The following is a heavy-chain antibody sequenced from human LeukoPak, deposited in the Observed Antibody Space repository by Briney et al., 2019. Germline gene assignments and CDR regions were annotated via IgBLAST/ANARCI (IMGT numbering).Heavy chain of an antibody. Sequence: GRSLRLSCAASGFTFSRYAMHWVRQAPGKGLGWVAVISYDGSNKWYSDSVKGRFTLSRDNSKNTLFLQINSLKAEATGFYYCAREDYGDYSGPFDYWGQGTLVTVSS. CDR3: AREDYGDYSGPFDY. CDR1: GFTFSRYA. J-gene: IGHJ4*02. D-gene: IGHD4-17*01. V-gene: IGHV3-30-3*01. CDR2: ISYDGSNK.